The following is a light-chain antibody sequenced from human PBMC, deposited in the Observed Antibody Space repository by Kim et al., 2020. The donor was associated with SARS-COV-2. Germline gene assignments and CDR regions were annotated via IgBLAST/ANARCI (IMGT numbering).Light chain of an antibody. CDR1: SSDVGIYNS. CDR2: DVS. V-gene: IGLV2-11*01. CDR3: CSYAGSFTFV. Sequence: GQSVTISCTGTSSDVGIYNSVSWYQQNQGKAPQLMIYDVSKRPSGVPDRFSGSRSGNAASLTISGLQAEDEADYYCCSYAGSFTFVFGTATKVTVL. J-gene: IGLJ1*01.